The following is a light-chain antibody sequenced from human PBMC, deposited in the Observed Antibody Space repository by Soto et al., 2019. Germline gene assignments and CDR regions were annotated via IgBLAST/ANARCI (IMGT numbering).Light chain of an antibody. V-gene: IGLV1-40*01. CDR1: SSNIGAGYD. CDR3: QSYDCSLSVV. J-gene: IGLJ2*01. Sequence: QSVLTQPPSVSGAPGQRVTISCTGSSSNIGAGYDVHWYQQLPGTAPKLLIYGNSNRPSGVPDRFSGSKSGTSASLAITGLQAEDEADYYCQSYDCSLSVVFGGGTKLTAL. CDR2: GNS.